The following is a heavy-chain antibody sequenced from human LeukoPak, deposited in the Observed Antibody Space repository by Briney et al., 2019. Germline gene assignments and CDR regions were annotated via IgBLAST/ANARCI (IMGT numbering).Heavy chain of an antibody. D-gene: IGHD3-10*01. CDR1: GFIFSSSW. CDR3: TRQITSPSDAFDL. V-gene: IGHV3-7*01. J-gene: IGHJ3*01. CDR2: IKRDGSEK. Sequence: GGSLRLSCAASGFIFSSSWMTWVRQAPGKGLELVANIKRDGSEKYCVYSVKGRFTISRDNAKNSLYLQMNSLNAEDTAVYYCTRQITSPSDAFDLWGQGTMVTVSS.